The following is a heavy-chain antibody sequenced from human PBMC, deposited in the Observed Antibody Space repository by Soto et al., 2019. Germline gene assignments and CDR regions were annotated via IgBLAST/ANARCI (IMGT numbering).Heavy chain of an antibody. D-gene: IGHD6-19*01. Sequence: ASXKVSCKASGYTFTGYYMHWVLQAPGQGLEWMGWSNPNSGGTNYAQEFQGWVTMTRDTSISTAYMGLSRLISDGTAGYYCARDQSPIEVAGTGYDAFDIWGQGIMVTVSS. CDR2: SNPNSGGT. V-gene: IGHV1-2*04. J-gene: IGHJ3*02. CDR3: ARDQSPIEVAGTGYDAFDI. CDR1: GYTFTGYY.